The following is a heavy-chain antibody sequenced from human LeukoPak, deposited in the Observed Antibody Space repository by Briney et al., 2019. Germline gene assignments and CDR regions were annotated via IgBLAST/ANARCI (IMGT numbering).Heavy chain of an antibody. CDR2: ISSSSSYI. CDR3: TTEGAMGSSDDY. D-gene: IGHD1-26*01. CDR1: GFTFSSYS. J-gene: IGHJ4*02. Sequence: PGGSLRLSCAASGFTFSSYSMSWVRQAPGKGLEWVSSISSSSSYIYYADSVKGRFTISRDNAKNSLYLQMNSLRAEDTAVYYCTTEGAMGSSDDYWGQGTLVTVSS. V-gene: IGHV3-21*01.